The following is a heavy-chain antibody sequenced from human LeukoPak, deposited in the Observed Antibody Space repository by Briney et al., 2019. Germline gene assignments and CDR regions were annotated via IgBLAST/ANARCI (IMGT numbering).Heavy chain of an antibody. CDR1: GFTFSTYA. J-gene: IGHJ4*02. D-gene: IGHD6-19*01. CDR3: AREQSGTRGWYTVDY. V-gene: IGHV3-23*01. Sequence: GGSLRLSCAASGFTFSTYAITWVRQGLGKRLEWVSPIRPDGDRTYYANSVRGRFSISRDNSKDTVYLQIIGLRVEDTAVYYCAREQSGTRGWYTVDYWGQGTLVTVSS. CDR2: IRPDGDRT.